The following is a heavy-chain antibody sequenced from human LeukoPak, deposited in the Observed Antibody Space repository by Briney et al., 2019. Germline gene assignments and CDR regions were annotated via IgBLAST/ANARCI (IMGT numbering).Heavy chain of an antibody. CDR1: GGSFSGYY. Sequence: PSETLSLTCAVYGGSFSGYYWSWIRQPPGKGLEWIGEINHSGSTNYNPSLKSRVTISVDTSKNQFSLKLSSVTAADTAVYYCARAPLVKFCSSTSCRSPWFDPWGQGTLVTVSS. CDR3: ARAPLVKFCSSTSCRSPWFDP. D-gene: IGHD2-2*01. J-gene: IGHJ5*02. CDR2: INHSGST. V-gene: IGHV4-34*01.